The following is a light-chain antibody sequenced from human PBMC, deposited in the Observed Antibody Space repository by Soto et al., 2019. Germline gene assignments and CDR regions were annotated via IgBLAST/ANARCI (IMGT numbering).Light chain of an antibody. Sequence: QSALTQPASVSGSPGQSITISCTGTSSDVGGYNYVSWYQQHPGKAPKLMIYEVSNRPSGVSNRFSGSKSGNTASLTISGLQAEDEADYYCSSYTSSSTPYVVFGGGTKLTDL. CDR2: EVS. V-gene: IGLV2-14*01. CDR3: SSYTSSSTPYVV. J-gene: IGLJ2*01. CDR1: SSDVGGYNY.